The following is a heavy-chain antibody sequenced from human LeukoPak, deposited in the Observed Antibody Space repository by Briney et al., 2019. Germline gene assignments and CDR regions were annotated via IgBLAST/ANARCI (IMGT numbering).Heavy chain of an antibody. CDR1: GGSISSGGYY. J-gene: IGHJ4*02. D-gene: IGHD2-2*01. CDR3: ATLSSTSGDGY. V-gene: IGHV4-30-2*01. Sequence: PSETLSLTCTVSGGSISSGGYYWSWIRQPPGKGLEWIGYIYHSGSTYYNPSLKSRVTISVDRSKNQFSLKLSSVTAADTAVYYCATLSSTSGDGYWGQGTLVTVSS. CDR2: IYHSGST.